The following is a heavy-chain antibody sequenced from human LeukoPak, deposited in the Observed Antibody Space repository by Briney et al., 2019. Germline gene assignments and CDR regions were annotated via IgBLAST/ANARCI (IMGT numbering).Heavy chain of an antibody. J-gene: IGHJ4*02. CDR2: IYYSGST. V-gene: IGHV4-59*01. Sequence: SETLSLTCTVSGGSISSYYWSWIRQPPGKGLEWIGYIYYSGSTNYNPSLKSRVTISVDTSKNQFSLKLSSVTAADTAVYYCARSSGWYGGYFDYWGQGTLVTVSS. D-gene: IGHD6-19*01. CDR3: ARSSGWYGGYFDY. CDR1: GGSISSYY.